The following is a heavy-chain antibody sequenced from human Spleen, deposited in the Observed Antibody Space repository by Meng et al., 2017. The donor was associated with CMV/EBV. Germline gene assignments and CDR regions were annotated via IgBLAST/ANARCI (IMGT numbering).Heavy chain of an antibody. CDR1: GGSISSGGYY. CDR2: IHYSGGT. CDR3: ARGRLPYY. Sequence: SETLSLTCTVSGGSISSGGYYWTWVRQHPGKGLEWIGYIHYSGGTYDNPSLRSRVTISVDTSKNQFSLKLSSVTAADTAVYYCARGRLPYYWGQGTLVTVSS. V-gene: IGHV4-31*03. J-gene: IGHJ4*02. D-gene: IGHD5-18*01.